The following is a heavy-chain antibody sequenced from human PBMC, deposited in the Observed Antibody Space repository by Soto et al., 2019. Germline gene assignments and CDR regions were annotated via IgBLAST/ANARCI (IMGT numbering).Heavy chain of an antibody. J-gene: IGHJ3*02. CDR3: ARPAWTNTPVDDFGI. D-gene: IGHD2-2*01. CDR2: INHSGST. V-gene: IGHV4-34*01. Sequence: SETLSLTCALDAGSFSGYYWSWIRHPPGKGLEWIGEINHSGSTNYNPSLKSRGTISVDTSKNQFSLKLSSVTAADTAVYYCARPAWTNTPVDDFGIWGQGTMVAASS. CDR1: AGSFSGYY.